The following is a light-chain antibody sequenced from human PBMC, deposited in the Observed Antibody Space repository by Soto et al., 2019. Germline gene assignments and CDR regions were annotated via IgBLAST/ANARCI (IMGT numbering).Light chain of an antibody. CDR2: SNN. J-gene: IGLJ1*01. Sequence: QSVLTQRPSASGTPGQRVTISCSGSSSNIGSNTVNWYQQLPGTAPKLLIYSNNQRPSGVPDRFSGSKSGTSASLAISGLQSEDEADYYCAAWDDSLNEVFGTGTKVTVL. V-gene: IGLV1-44*01. CDR3: AAWDDSLNEV. CDR1: SSNIGSNT.